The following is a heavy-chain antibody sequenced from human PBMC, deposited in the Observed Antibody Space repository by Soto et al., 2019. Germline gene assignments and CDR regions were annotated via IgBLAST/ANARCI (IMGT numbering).Heavy chain of an antibody. D-gene: IGHD3-9*01. CDR2: IYSGGTT. CDR3: ARHGDWYHMDV. J-gene: IGHJ6*03. CDR1: GFTVSHNY. V-gene: IGHV3-53*04. Sequence: EVQLMESGGDLVQPGGSLRLSCVVSGFTVSHNYMSWVRQVPGKGLECVSIIYSGGTTFNAESVKGRFTISRDNSKNTLFLQMSSLRDEDTAIYYCARHGDWYHMDVWGKGTTVIVSS.